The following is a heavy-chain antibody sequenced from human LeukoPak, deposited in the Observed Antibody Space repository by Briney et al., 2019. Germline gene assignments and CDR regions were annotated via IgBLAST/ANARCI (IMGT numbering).Heavy chain of an antibody. J-gene: IGHJ3*02. V-gene: IGHV4-4*07. CDR3: ARARVGATDHDAFDI. CDR2: IYTSGST. CDR1: GGSISSYY. D-gene: IGHD1-26*01. Sequence: SETLSLTCTVSGGSISSYYWSWIRQPAGKGLEWIGRIYTSGSTNYNPSLKSRVTISVDKSKNQFSLKLSSVTAADTAVYYCARARVGATDHDAFDIWGQGTMVTVSS.